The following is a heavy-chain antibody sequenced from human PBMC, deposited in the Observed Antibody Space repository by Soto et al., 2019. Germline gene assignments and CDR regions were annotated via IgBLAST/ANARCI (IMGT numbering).Heavy chain of an antibody. J-gene: IGHJ4*02. D-gene: IGHD1-7*01. CDR1: GYDFNNFW. V-gene: IGHV5-51*01. CDR3: ARYGNPGTSRLDH. Sequence: PGESLKISCKASGYDFNNFWIGWVRRMPGKGLEWLGIIYPDDSDVRYSPSFQGQVTLSVDKTTNTTVVQLRSLKASGTAMYFCARYGNPGTSRLDHWGQGTLVTVSS. CDR2: IYPDDSDV.